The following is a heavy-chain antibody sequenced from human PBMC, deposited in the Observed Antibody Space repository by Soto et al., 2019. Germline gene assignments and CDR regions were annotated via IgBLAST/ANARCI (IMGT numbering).Heavy chain of an antibody. CDR1: GFTFSSYG. CDR2: ISYDGSNK. V-gene: IGHV3-30*18. CDR3: AKERGYSYGPYYYYGMDV. J-gene: IGHJ6*02. Sequence: QTGGSLRLSCAASGFTFSSYGMHWVRQAPGKGLEWVAVISYDGSNKYYADSVKGRFTISRDNSKSTLYLQMNSLRAEDTAVYYCAKERGYSYGPYYYYGMDVWGQGTTVTVSS. D-gene: IGHD5-18*01.